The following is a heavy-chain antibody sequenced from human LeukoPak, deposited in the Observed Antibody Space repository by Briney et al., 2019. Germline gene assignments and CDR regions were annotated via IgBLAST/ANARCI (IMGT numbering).Heavy chain of an antibody. CDR3: ARYCSSTSCSNFDY. D-gene: IGHD2-2*01. CDR2: INPNSGGT. J-gene: IGHJ4*02. CDR1: GYTFTGYY. Sequence: ASVKVSCKASGYTFTGYYMHWVRQAPGQGLEWMGRINPNSGGTNYAQKFQGRVTMTRDTSISTAYMELSRLRSDDTAVYYCARYCSSTSCSNFDYWGQGTLVTVSS. V-gene: IGHV1-2*06.